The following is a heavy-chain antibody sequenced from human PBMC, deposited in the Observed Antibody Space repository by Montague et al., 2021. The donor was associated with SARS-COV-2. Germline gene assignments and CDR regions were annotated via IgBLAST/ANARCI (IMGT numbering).Heavy chain of an antibody. V-gene: IGHV3-33*08. D-gene: IGHD2-2*01. Sequence: SLRLSCAASGFTFSSYGMHWVRQAPGKGLEWVAVIWYDGSNKYYADSVKGRFTISRDNSKNTLYLQMNSLRAEDTAVYYCAREPVAVHEDYYFDYWGQGTLVTVSS. CDR2: IWYDGSNK. CDR3: AREPVAVHEDYYFDY. CDR1: GFTFSSYG. J-gene: IGHJ4*02.